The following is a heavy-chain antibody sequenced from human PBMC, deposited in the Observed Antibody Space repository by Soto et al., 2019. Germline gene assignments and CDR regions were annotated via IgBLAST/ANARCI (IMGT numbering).Heavy chain of an antibody. CDR2: IGWSGESI. D-gene: IGHD3-9*01. V-gene: IGHV3-9*01. CDR1: GFILDVYA. J-gene: IGHJ6*02. Sequence: QPGGSLRLSCAASGFILDVYAMHWVRQAPGKGLEWGSGIGWSGESIGYAASVKGRFTISRDNAKNSLYLQMNSLRAEDTAVYYCARVRYDILTGYWYYYYYGMDVWGQGTTVTVSS. CDR3: ARVRYDILTGYWYYYYYGMDV.